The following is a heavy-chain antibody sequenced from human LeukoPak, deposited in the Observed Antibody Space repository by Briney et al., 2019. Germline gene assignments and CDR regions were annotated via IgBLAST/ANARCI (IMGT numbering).Heavy chain of an antibody. CDR1: GFTVSSNY. Sequence: SGGSLRLSCAASGFTVSSNYMSWVRQAPGKGLEWVSVIYSGGSTYYADSVKGRFTISRHNSKNTLYLQMNSLRAEDTAVYYCTTEGGGVNYYGSGSYGYYYGMDVWGQGTTVTVSS. CDR2: IYSGGST. CDR3: TTEGGGVNYYGSGSYGYYYGMDV. D-gene: IGHD3-10*01. V-gene: IGHV3-53*04. J-gene: IGHJ6*02.